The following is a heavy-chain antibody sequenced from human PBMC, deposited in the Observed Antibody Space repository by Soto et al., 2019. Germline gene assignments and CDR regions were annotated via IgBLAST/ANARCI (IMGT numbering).Heavy chain of an antibody. D-gene: IGHD5-12*01. CDR3: ARESGGATATLDYYYFYMDV. CDR2: INPNGGVK. Sequence: QVQLVQSGAEVRKPGASVTVSCRSSGDYFNDYYIHWVRQAPGQGFEWMGWINPNGGVKKYAQKCQGWVSMTRDTSIRTVYMQLSRLRSDDTAVYYCARESGGATATLDYYYFYMDVWGTGTTVTVSS. CDR1: GDYFNDYY. V-gene: IGHV1-2*04. J-gene: IGHJ6*03.